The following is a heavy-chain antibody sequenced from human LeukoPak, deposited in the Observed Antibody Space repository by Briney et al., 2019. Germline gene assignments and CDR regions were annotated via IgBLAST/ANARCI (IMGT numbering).Heavy chain of an antibody. D-gene: IGHD3-3*01. CDR1: GFTFSSYA. V-gene: IGHV3-30*04. J-gene: IGHJ4*02. CDR3: AREGTEYYDFWSGYYNDY. CDR2: ISYDGSNK. Sequence: GGSLRLSCAASGFTFSSYAMSWVRQAPGKGLEWVAVISYDGSNKYYADSVKGRFTISRDNSKNTLYLQMNSLRAEDTAVYYCAREGTEYYDFWSGYYNDYWGQGTLVTVSS.